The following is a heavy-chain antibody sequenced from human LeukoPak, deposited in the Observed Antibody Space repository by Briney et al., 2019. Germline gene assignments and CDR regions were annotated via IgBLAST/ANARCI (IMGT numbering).Heavy chain of an antibody. J-gene: IGHJ4*02. CDR3: ARSYRAGYCSGGSCYPGYFDY. D-gene: IGHD2-15*01. V-gene: IGHV1-3*03. CDR2: INAGNGNT. Sequence: VASAKVSCKASGYTFTSYAMHWVRQAPGQRLEWTGWINAGNGNTKYSQEFQGRVTITRDTSASTAYMELSSLRSEDMAVYYCARSYRAGYCSGGSCYPGYFDYWGQGTLVTVSS. CDR1: GYTFTSYA.